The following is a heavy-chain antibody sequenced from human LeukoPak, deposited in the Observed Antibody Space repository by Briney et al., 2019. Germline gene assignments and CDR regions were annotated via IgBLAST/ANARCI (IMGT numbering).Heavy chain of an antibody. J-gene: IGHJ4*02. Sequence: SETLSLTRTVSGASISSSSYYWGWIRQPPGQGLEWIGSIYYSGSTYYNPSLRSRVTISVDTSKNQFSLRLSSVTAADTAVYYCARHQSGYDFDYWGQGTLVTVSS. CDR1: GASISSSSYY. D-gene: IGHD5-12*01. CDR2: IYYSGST. CDR3: ARHQSGYDFDY. V-gene: IGHV4-39*01.